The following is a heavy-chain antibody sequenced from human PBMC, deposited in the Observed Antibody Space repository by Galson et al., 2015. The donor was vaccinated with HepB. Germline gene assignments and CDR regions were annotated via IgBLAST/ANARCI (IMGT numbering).Heavy chain of an antibody. J-gene: IGHJ4*02. CDR1: GFTFSSYG. CDR2: IRYDGSNK. V-gene: IGHV3-30*02. D-gene: IGHD5-18*01. CDR3: AKEGVDTAMVRTSFDY. Sequence: SLRLSCAASGFTFSSYGMHWVRQAPGKGLEWVAFIRYDGSNKYYADSVKGRFTISRDNSKNTLYLQMNSLRAEDTAVYYCAKEGVDTAMVRTSFDYWGQGTLVTVSS.